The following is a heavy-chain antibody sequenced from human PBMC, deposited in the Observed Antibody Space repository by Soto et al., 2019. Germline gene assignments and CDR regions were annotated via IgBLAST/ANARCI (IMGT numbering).Heavy chain of an antibody. CDR2: MNPNSGNT. J-gene: IGHJ4*02. CDR1: GYTFTSYD. CDR3: ARVSSGWEYYFDY. V-gene: IGHV1-8*01. Sequence: ASVKVSCKASGYTFTSYDINWVRQATGQGLEWMGWMNPNSGNTGYAQKFQGRVTMTRNTSISTAYMVLSSLRSEDTAVYYCARVSSGWEYYFDYWGQGTLVTVSS. D-gene: IGHD6-19*01.